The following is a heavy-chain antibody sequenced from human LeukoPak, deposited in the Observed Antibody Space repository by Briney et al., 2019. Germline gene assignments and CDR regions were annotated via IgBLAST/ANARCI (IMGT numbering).Heavy chain of an antibody. D-gene: IGHD2-21*02. Sequence: GGSLRLSCAASGFSFSSYTINWVRQAPGKGLEWVSIISSSSSYIYYADSVKGRFTISRDNAKNALYLQMNSLRVEDTAVYYCARDGRCGGDCYASRGQGTLVTVSS. CDR3: ARDGRCGGDCYAS. CDR1: GFSFSSYT. V-gene: IGHV3-21*01. J-gene: IGHJ4*02. CDR2: ISSSSSYI.